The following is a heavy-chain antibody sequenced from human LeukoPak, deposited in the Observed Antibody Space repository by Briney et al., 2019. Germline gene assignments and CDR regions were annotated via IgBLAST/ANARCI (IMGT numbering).Heavy chain of an antibody. D-gene: IGHD5-12*01. J-gene: IGHJ4*02. CDR3: ARDRAVATIGGVDY. V-gene: IGHV1-2*02. CDR1: GYTFTGYY. CDR2: INPNSGGT. Sequence: ASVKVSCKASGYTFTGYYMHWVRQAPGQGLEWMGWINPNSGGTNYAQKFQGRVAMTRDTSISTAYMELSRLRSDDTAVYYCARDRAVATIGGVDYWGQGTLVTVSS.